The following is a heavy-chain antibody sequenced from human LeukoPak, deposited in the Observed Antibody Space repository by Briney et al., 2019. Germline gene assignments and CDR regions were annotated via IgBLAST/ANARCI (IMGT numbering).Heavy chain of an antibody. CDR1: GYTFTSYG. CDR2: ISAYNGNT. CDR3: ARAGRWSEGDAFDI. J-gene: IGHJ3*02. D-gene: IGHD3-3*01. Sequence: ASVKVSCKASGYTFTSYGINWVRQAPGQGLERMGWISAYNGNTNYAQKLQGRVTMTTDTSTSTAYMELRSVRSDDTAVYYCARAGRWSEGDAFDIWGQGTMVTVSS. V-gene: IGHV1-18*01.